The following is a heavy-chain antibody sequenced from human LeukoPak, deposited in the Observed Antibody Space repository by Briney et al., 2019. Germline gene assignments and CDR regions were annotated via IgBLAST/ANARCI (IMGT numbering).Heavy chain of an antibody. CDR1: GGSISSGDYY. CDR3: ASVRSALYCSGGSCYSDAFDI. V-gene: IGHV4-39*07. D-gene: IGHD2-15*01. CDR2: IYHSGST. Sequence: PSETLSLTCTVSGGSISSGDYYWSWIRQPPGKGLEWIGSIYHSGSTYYNPSLKSRVTISVDTSKNQFSLKLSSVTAADTAVYYCASVRSALYCSGGSCYSDAFDIWGQGTMVTVSS. J-gene: IGHJ3*02.